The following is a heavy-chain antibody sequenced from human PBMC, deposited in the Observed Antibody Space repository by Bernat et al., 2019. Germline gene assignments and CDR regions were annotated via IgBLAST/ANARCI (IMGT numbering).Heavy chain of an antibody. CDR1: GFTFSSTW. V-gene: IGHV3-15*07. CDR2: IKSGAETT. Sequence: EVQLVESGGGLVKPGGSFRLSCAASGFTFSSTWMNWVRQAPGKGLEWVGRIKSGAETTDYAAHVKGRFTISRDDSTNTLYLRMNSLKTGDTAVYYCTTNSGWYNFDYWGQGTLVTVSS. D-gene: IGHD6-19*01. CDR3: TTNSGWYNFDY. J-gene: IGHJ4*02.